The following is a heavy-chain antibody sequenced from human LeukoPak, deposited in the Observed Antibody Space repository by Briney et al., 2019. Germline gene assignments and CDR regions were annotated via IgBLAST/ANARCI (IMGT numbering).Heavy chain of an antibody. V-gene: IGHV3-30*18. CDR1: GFTFSSYG. D-gene: IGHD2-15*01. Sequence: GGSLRLSCAASGFTFSSYGMHWVRQAPGKGLEWVAVISYDGNNKYYADSVKGRFTISRDNSKNTLYLQMNSLRAEDTAVYYCAKDLLVVVAASQYYYYYGMVVWGQGTTVTVSS. J-gene: IGHJ6*02. CDR3: AKDLLVVVAASQYYYYYGMVV. CDR2: ISYDGNNK.